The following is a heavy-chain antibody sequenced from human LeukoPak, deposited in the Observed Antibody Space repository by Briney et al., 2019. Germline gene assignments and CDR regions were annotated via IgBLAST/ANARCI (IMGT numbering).Heavy chain of an antibody. CDR2: ISYDGSNK. D-gene: IGHD4-17*01. Sequence: GGSLRLSCAASGFTFSSYGMHWVRQAPGKGLEWVAVISYDGSNKYYADSVKGRFTISRDNSKNTLYLQMNSLRAEDTAVYYCAKEQSYDYGDYQDAFDIWGQGTIVTVSS. CDR3: AKEQSYDYGDYQDAFDI. V-gene: IGHV3-30*18. CDR1: GFTFSSYG. J-gene: IGHJ3*02.